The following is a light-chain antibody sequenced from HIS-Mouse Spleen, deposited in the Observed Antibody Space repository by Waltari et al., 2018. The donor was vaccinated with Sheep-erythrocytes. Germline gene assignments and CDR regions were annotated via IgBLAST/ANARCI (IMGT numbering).Light chain of an antibody. CDR3: CSYAGSSTPWV. CDR1: SSDVGSYNL. V-gene: IGLV2-23*01. CDR2: EGS. J-gene: IGLJ3*02. Sequence: QSALTQPASVSGPPGQSITISCTATSSDVGSYNLATGYQQHPGKAPKLMMYEGSKRPSGVSNRFSGSKSGNTASLTISGLQAEDEADYYCCSYAGSSTPWVFGGGTKLTVL.